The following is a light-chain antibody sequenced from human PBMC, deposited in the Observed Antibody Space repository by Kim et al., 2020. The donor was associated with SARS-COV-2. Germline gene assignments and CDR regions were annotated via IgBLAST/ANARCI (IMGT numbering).Light chain of an antibody. CDR3: NSRDSSGNHVV. Sequence: SSELTQDPAVSVALGQTVRITFQGDSLRSYYASWYQQKPGQAPVLVIYGKNNLPSWLPDRFSVSSSGNTASLTITGAQAEDEADYYCNSRDSSGNHVVFGGGTQLTVL. CDR1: SLRSYY. V-gene: IGLV3-19*01. J-gene: IGLJ2*01. CDR2: GKN.